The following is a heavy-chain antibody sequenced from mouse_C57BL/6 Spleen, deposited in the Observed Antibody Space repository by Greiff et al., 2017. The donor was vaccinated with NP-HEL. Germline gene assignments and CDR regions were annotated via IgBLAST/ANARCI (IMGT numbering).Heavy chain of an antibody. D-gene: IGHD1-1*01. Sequence: EVQVVESGGGLVKPGGSLKLSCAASGFTFSSYAMSWVRQTPEKRLEWVATISDGGSYTYYPDNVKGRFTISRDNAKNNLYLQMSHLKSEDTAMYYCARLITTVVEGAMDYWGQGTSVTVSS. CDR2: ISDGGSYT. J-gene: IGHJ4*01. V-gene: IGHV5-4*01. CDR1: GFTFSSYA. CDR3: ARLITTVVEGAMDY.